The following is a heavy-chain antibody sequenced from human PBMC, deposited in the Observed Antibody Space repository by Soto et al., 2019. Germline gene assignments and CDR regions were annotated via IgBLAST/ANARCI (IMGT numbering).Heavy chain of an antibody. CDR3: ARVEVAHYYYYMDV. Sequence: PSETLCLTCAGYGGSFSGYYWSWIRQPPGKGLEWIGEINHSGSTNYNPSLKSRVTISVDTSKNQFSLKLSSVTAADTAVYYCARVEVAHYYYYMDVWGKGTTVTVSS. CDR1: GGSFSGYY. V-gene: IGHV4-34*01. J-gene: IGHJ6*03. CDR2: INHSGST. D-gene: IGHD5-12*01.